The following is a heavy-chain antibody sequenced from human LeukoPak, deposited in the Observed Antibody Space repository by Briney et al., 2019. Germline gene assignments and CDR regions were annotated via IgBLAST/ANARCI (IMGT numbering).Heavy chain of an antibody. CDR3: ARDHDDDYPDAFDI. Sequence: GLLRLSCAASGFTFSSYSMNWVRQAPGKGLEWVSSISSSSSYIYYADSVKGRFTISRDNAKNSLYLQMNSLRAEDTAVYYCARDHDDDYPDAFDIWGQGTMVTVSS. V-gene: IGHV3-21*01. CDR2: ISSSSSYI. J-gene: IGHJ3*02. D-gene: IGHD4-11*01. CDR1: GFTFSSYS.